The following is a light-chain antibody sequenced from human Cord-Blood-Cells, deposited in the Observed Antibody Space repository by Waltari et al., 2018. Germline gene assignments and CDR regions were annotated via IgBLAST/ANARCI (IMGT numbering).Light chain of an antibody. CDR3: CSYAGSSTWV. Sequence: QSALTQPASVSGSPGQSITISCTGTSSDCGSYNLVSRYQQHPGKAPKLMIYEVSKRPSGVSNRFSGSKSGNTASLTISGLQAEDEADYYCCSYAGSSTWVFGGGTKLTVL. J-gene: IGLJ3*02. CDR1: SSDCGSYNL. V-gene: IGLV2-23*02. CDR2: EVS.